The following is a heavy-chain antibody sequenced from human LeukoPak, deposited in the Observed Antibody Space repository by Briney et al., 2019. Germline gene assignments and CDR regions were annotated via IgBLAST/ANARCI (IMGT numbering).Heavy chain of an antibody. CDR2: INPNSGGT. CDR3: AVTTVTTVGYFQH. V-gene: IGHV1-2*02. D-gene: IGHD4-11*01. CDR1: GYTFTGYY. Sequence: ASVKVSCKASGYTFTGYYMHWVRQAPGQGLEWMGWINPNSGGTNYAQKFQGRVTMTRDTSISTAYMELSRLRSDDTAVYYRAVTTVTTVGYFQHWGQGTLVTVSS. J-gene: IGHJ1*01.